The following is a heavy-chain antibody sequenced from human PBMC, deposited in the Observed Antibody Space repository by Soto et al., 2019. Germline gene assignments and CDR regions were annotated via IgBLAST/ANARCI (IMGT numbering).Heavy chain of an antibody. CDR2: ISAYNGNT. CDR1: GYTFTSYG. V-gene: IGHV1-18*01. CDR3: ARDRYYDFWSGYLVSTGSNWFDP. Sequence: GASVKVSCKASGYTFTSYGISWVRQAPGQGLEWMGWISAYNGNTNYAQKLQGRVTMTTDTSTSTAYMELRSLRSDDTAVYYCARDRYYDFWSGYLVSTGSNWFDPWGQGTLVTVSS. D-gene: IGHD3-3*01. J-gene: IGHJ5*02.